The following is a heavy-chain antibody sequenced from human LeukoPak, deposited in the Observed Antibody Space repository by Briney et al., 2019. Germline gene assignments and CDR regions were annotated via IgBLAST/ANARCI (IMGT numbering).Heavy chain of an antibody. D-gene: IGHD3-3*01. Sequence: ASVKVSCKASGYTFTSYGISWVRQAPGQGLEWMGWISAYNGNTNYAQKLQGRVTMTTDTSTSTAYMELRSLRSDDTAVYYCARVPILRLLEWLFDPWGQGTLVTVSS. J-gene: IGHJ5*02. V-gene: IGHV1-18*01. CDR2: ISAYNGNT. CDR3: ARVPILRLLEWLFDP. CDR1: GYTFTSYG.